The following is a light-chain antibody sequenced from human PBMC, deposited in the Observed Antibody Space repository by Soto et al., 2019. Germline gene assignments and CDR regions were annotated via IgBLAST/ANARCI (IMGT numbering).Light chain of an antibody. CDR1: SSNIGAGYD. J-gene: IGLJ2*01. Sequence: QSVLTQPPSVSGAPGQRVTISCTGSSSNIGAGYDVHWYQQLPGTAPKLLISGNSHRPSGVPDRFSGSKSGTSASLAITGLQAEDEADYYCQSYDSSLSGYVVFGGGTKLTVL. CDR3: QSYDSSLSGYVV. V-gene: IGLV1-40*01. CDR2: GNS.